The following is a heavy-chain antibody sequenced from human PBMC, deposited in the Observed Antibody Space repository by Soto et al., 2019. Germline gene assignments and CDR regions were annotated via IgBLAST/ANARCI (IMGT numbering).Heavy chain of an antibody. V-gene: IGHV3-49*03. J-gene: IGHJ4*02. CDR1: GFTFDDYA. Sequence: GGSLRLSCAASGFTFDDYAMSWFRQAPGKGLEWVGFIRSRAYGGTTEYAASVKGRFTISRDDSKSIAYLEMNNVKTDDSAVYYCTKDLEDYADYVSFDYWGQGTLVTVSS. CDR2: IRSRAYGGTT. CDR3: TKDLEDYADYVSFDY. D-gene: IGHD4-17*01.